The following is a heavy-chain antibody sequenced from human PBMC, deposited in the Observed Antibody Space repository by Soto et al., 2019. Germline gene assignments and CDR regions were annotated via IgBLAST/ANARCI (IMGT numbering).Heavy chain of an antibody. CDR2: IIPIFGTA. D-gene: IGHD3-3*01. V-gene: IGHV1-69*13. J-gene: IGHJ4*02. Sequence: SVKVSCKASGGTFSSYAISWVRQSPGQGLEWMGGIIPIFGTANYAQKFQGRVTITADESTSTAYMELSSLRSEDTAVYYCARADRSGYYNDYFAYWGQGTLVTVSS. CDR1: GGTFSSYA. CDR3: ARADRSGYYNDYFAY.